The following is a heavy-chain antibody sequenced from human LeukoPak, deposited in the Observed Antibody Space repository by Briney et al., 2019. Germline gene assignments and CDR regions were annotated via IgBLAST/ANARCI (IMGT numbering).Heavy chain of an antibody. CDR2: IKGSGSYT. Sequence: GGSLRLSCAGSGFTFSNYAMIWVRQAPGKGLEWVSAIKGSGSYTKYADSVTGRFTISRDNSKNMLYLQLNSLTADDTAIYYCAKDPNGDYIGAFDFGGQGTMVTVSS. CDR1: GFTFSNYA. CDR3: AKDPNGDYIGAFDF. D-gene: IGHD4-17*01. V-gene: IGHV3-23*01. J-gene: IGHJ3*01.